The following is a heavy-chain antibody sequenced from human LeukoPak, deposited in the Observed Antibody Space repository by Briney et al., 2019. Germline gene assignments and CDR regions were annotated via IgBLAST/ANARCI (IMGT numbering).Heavy chain of an antibody. J-gene: IGHJ5*02. CDR1: GDSVSSGGYH. Sequence: PSETLSLTCTVSGDSVSSGGYHWSWIRQPPGKGLEWIGQIVNRGSANYNPSLKSRVTISLDTSKNQFSLKVRSVTIADTAVYYCARYPAGSGRSDRWGQGTLVTVSS. CDR2: IVNRGSA. V-gene: IGHV4-61*08. CDR3: ARYPAGSGRSDR. D-gene: IGHD3-10*01.